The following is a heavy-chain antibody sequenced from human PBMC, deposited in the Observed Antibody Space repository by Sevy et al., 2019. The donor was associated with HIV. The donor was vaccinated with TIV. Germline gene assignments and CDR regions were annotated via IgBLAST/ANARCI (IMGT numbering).Heavy chain of an antibody. J-gene: IGHJ3*01. CDR1: GFTFSDYY. V-gene: IGHV3-11*06. D-gene: IGHD3-22*01. CDR3: ARDRVTMIGPNDAFDL. CDR2: ISGSGGYT. Sequence: GGSLRLSCAASGFTFSDYYMSWIRQAPGKGLEWVSYISGSGGYTKYADSVKGRFTISRDNAKDSPYLQMNSLRAEDTAVYYCARDRVTMIGPNDAFDLWGQGTMVTVSS.